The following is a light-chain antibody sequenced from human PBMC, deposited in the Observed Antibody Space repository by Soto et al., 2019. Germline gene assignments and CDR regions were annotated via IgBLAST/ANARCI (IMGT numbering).Light chain of an antibody. CDR1: SSDVGGYNY. Sequence: QSVLTQPASVSGSPGQSITISCTGTSSDVGGYNYVSWYQQHPGKAPKLMIYDVSNRPSGISNRFSGSKSGNTSSLTISGPQAEDEADYYCSSYTSSSSLLYVFGPGTKLTVL. V-gene: IGLV2-14*01. CDR2: DVS. CDR3: SSYTSSSSLLYV. J-gene: IGLJ1*01.